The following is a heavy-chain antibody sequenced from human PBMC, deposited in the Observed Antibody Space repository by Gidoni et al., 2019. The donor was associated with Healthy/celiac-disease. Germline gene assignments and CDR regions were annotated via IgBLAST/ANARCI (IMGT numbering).Heavy chain of an antibody. CDR3: AKQGSGGITIFGVVKNGAFDI. CDR2: ISGSGGST. D-gene: IGHD3-3*01. V-gene: IGHV3-23*01. CDR1: GFTFSSYA. J-gene: IGHJ3*02. Sequence: EVQLLESGGGLVQPGGSLRLSCAASGFTFSSYAMSWVRQAPGKGLEWVSAISGSGGSTYYADSVKGRFTISRDNSKNTLYLQMNSLRAEDTAVYYCAKQGSGGITIFGVVKNGAFDIWGQGTMVTVSS.